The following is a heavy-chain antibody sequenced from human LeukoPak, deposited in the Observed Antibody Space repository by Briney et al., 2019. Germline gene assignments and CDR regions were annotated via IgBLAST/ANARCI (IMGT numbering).Heavy chain of an antibody. CDR3: AKDPWDIVVVPAVRFDY. CDR2: ISGSGGST. CDR1: GFTFSNFG. D-gene: IGHD2-2*01. V-gene: IGHV3-23*01. J-gene: IGHJ4*02. Sequence: GGTLRLSCAASGFTFSNFGMSWVRQAPGKGLEWVSAISGSGGSTYYADSVKGRFTISRDNSKNTLYLQMNSLRAEDTAVYYCAKDPWDIVVVPAVRFDYWGQGTLVTVSS.